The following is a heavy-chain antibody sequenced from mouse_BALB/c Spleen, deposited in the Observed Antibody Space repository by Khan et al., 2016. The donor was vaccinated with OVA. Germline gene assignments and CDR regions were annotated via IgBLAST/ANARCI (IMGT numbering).Heavy chain of an antibody. CDR3: KRSGYGSFAY. CDR1: GYTFISYY. J-gene: IGHJ3*01. V-gene: IGHV1-53*01. D-gene: IGHD2-2*01. Sequence: VQLQQSGAELVKPGTSVKLSCKASGYTFISYYMYWVKERPGQGLEWIGEINPSNGGSNFNEKFKTKATLTVDKSSSTAYMQLSSLTSEDSAVYYCKRSGYGSFAYWGQGTLVTVSA. CDR2: INPSNGGS.